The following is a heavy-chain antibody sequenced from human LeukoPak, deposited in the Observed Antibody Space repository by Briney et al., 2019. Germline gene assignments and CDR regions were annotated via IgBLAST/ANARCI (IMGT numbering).Heavy chain of an antibody. CDR1: VRSIRSRGYY. V-gene: IGHV4-31*03. Sequence: SSETLSLICTLSVRSIRSRGYYCTWIRQHPRNGPESIGYIYYIGSTYYNPSLKSRVTISVDTSKNQFSLKLSSVTAADTAVYYCARLFYWFGPFDYWGQGTLVTVSS. CDR2: IYYIGST. D-gene: IGHD3-10*01. J-gene: IGHJ4*02. CDR3: ARLFYWFGPFDY.